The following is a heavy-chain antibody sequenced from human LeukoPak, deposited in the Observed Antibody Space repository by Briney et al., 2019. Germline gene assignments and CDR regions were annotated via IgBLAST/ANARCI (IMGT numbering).Heavy chain of an antibody. D-gene: IGHD2-21*01. CDR3: ARADCCSASCFAVFDH. CDR1: GFDFHTFE. J-gene: IGHJ4*02. CDR2: IGSSGRTT. V-gene: IGHV3-48*03. Sequence: GGSLRLSCVASGFDFHTFEMNWVRQAPGKGLEWVSRIGSSGRTTYYADSVKGRFTISRDNANNSLYLQMNSLGAEDTAVYYCARADCCSASCFAVFDHWGQGALVTVSS.